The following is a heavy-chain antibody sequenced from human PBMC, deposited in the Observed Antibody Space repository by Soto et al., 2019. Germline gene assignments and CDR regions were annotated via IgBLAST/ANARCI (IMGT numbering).Heavy chain of an antibody. D-gene: IGHD3-10*01. CDR3: AAYGQTGY. CDR2: IYSGGST. Sequence: EEQLVESGGDLVQPGGSLRLSCAASGFTVSNNYMSWVRQAPGKGLEWVSLIYSGGSTYYADSVKGRFTISRDSSKNTVYLQMNSRSAGDTAMYYCAAYGQTGYWGQGTLVTVSS. CDR1: GFTVSNNY. V-gene: IGHV3-66*01. J-gene: IGHJ4*02.